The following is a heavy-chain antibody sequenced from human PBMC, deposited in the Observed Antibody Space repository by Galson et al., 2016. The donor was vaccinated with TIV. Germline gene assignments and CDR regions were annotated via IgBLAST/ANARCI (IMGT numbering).Heavy chain of an antibody. D-gene: IGHD3-16*01. CDR2: IYPGDSDT. J-gene: IGHJ4*02. CDR3: ARQGNRYDSWGAGGVFDY. Sequence: QSGAEVKKPGESLKISCKGSGNIFTGYWIGWVRQMPGKGLEWMGIIYPGDSDTRYSPSFQGQVTISADKSINTAYLQWSSLKASDTAMYYCARQGNRYDSWGAGGVFDYWGQGTLVTVSS. V-gene: IGHV5-51*01. CDR1: GNIFTGYW.